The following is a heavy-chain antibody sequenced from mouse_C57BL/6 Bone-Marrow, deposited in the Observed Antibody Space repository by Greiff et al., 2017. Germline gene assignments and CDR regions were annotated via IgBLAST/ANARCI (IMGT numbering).Heavy chain of an antibody. J-gene: IGHJ2*01. CDR3: ARSRPYVSSLDY. CDR2: IYPGSDDT. CDR1: GYTFTSYC. Sequence: QVHLQQSGAELVKPGASVKMSCKASGYTFTSYCITWVKQRPGQGLEWIGDIYPGSDDTNYDEKFKGKATLTVETSSSTAYMELSSLTSEDSAVYYCARSRPYVSSLDYWGQGTTLTVSS. V-gene: IGHV1-55*01. D-gene: IGHD1-1*01.